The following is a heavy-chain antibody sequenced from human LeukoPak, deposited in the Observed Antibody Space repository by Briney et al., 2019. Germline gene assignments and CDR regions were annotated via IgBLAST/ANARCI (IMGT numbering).Heavy chain of an antibody. CDR2: INHSGST. Sequence: SENLSRTCAVYGGSFSGYYWSWIRQPPGKGLEWIGEINHSGSTNYNPSLKSRVTISVDTSKNQFSLKLSSVTAADTAVYYCATYIVGATQAWGQGTLVTVSS. CDR1: GGSFSGYY. J-gene: IGHJ5*02. CDR3: ATYIVGATQA. D-gene: IGHD1-26*01. V-gene: IGHV4-34*01.